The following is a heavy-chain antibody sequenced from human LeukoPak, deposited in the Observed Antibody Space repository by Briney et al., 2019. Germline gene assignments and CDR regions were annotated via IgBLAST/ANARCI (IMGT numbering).Heavy chain of an antibody. CDR1: GGSISSYY. J-gene: IGHJ4*02. CDR2: IYYSGST. D-gene: IGHD5-12*01. V-gene: IGHV4-59*12. Sequence: SETLSLTCTVSGGSISSYYWSWLRQPPGKGLEWLRFIYYSGSTHYKSSLKSRVTISVDTSKNQFSLRLSSVAAADTAVYYCARDGASGVDIVAHTFDYWGQGTLVTVSS. CDR3: ARDGASGVDIVAHTFDY.